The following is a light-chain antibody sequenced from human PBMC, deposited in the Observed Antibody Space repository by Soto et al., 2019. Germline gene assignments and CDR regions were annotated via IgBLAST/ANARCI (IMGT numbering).Light chain of an antibody. CDR1: SSDVGVYNY. CDR3: SSYAGSFTWV. J-gene: IGLJ3*02. V-gene: IGLV2-14*01. CDR2: EVS. Sequence: QSALTQPASVSGSPGQSITISCTGTSSDVGVYNYVSWYQQHPGKAPKLILYEVSNRPSGVSNRFSGSNSGNTASLTISGLQAEDEAYYYCSSYAGSFTWVFGGGTKLTVL.